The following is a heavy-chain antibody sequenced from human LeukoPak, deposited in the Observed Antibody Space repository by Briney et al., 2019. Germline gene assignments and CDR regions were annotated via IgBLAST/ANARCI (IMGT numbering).Heavy chain of an antibody. CDR1: GYTLPELS. CDR2: INHTSGDT. Sequence: ASVKVSCKVSGYTLPELSMHWVRPAPGKGLEWMAWINHTSGDTNYAQKFQGRVTMTRDTSISIGYMELSRLRSDDTAVYYCARAHSGSSRIDAFDIWGQGTMVTVSS. V-gene: IGHV1-2*02. D-gene: IGHD1-26*01. J-gene: IGHJ3*02. CDR3: ARAHSGSSRIDAFDI.